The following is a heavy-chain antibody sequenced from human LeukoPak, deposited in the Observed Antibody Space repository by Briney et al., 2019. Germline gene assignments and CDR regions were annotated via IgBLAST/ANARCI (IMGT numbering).Heavy chain of an antibody. CDR1: GYTFTSYG. V-gene: IGHV1-18*01. Sequence: ASVKVSCKASGYTFTSYGISWVRQAPGQGLEWMGWISAYNGNTNYAQKLQGRVTMTTDTSTSTAYMELRSLRSDDTAVYYCARTEYSSSWYYYYYYMDVWGKGTTVTASS. J-gene: IGHJ6*03. CDR3: ARTEYSSSWYYYYYYMDV. CDR2: ISAYNGNT. D-gene: IGHD6-13*01.